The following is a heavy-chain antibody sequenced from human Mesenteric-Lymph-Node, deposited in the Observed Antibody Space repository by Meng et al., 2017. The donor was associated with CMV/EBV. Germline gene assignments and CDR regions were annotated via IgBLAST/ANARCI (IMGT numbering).Heavy chain of an antibody. Sequence: GSLRLSCTVSGGSISSSSYYWGWIRQPPGKGLEWIGNIYYSGSAYYNPSLKSRVTISVDTSKNQFSLKLSSVTAADTAVYYCAKTPPEGYRYGSNYYYYYGMDVWGQGTTVTVSS. CDR2: IYYSGSA. V-gene: IGHV4-39*01. J-gene: IGHJ6*02. CDR1: GGSISSSSYY. CDR3: AKTPPEGYRYGSNYYYYYGMDV. D-gene: IGHD5-18*01.